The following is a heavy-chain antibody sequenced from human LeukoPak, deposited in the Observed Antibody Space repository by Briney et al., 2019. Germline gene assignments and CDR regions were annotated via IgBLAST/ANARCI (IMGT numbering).Heavy chain of an antibody. J-gene: IGHJ5*02. CDR3: AKGSGGWYQFFDH. CDR1: GFTFSSYW. D-gene: IGHD6-19*01. V-gene: IGHV3-23*01. CDR2: ISNGDGTT. Sequence: GGSLRLSCAASGFTFSSYWMHWVRQAPGKGLVWVSSISNGDGTTYYTDSVKGRFTISRNNSKNTPYLQMNSLRAEDTAVYYCAKGSGGWYQFFDHWGQGTLVTVSS.